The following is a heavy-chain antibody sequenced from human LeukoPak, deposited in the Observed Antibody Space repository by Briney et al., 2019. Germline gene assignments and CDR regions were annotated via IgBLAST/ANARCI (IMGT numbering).Heavy chain of an antibody. D-gene: IGHD3-9*01. CDR3: VRGADTGYSSDS. CDR2: INSDGRST. Sequence: PGGSLRLSCVASGFTFSRYWMHWVRQAPGKGLVWVSRINSDGRSTNYADSVKGRFSISRDNAENTLYLQMNSLRVEDTAVYYCVRGADTGYSSDSWGQGTLATVSS. V-gene: IGHV3-74*01. CDR1: GFTFSRYW. J-gene: IGHJ4*02.